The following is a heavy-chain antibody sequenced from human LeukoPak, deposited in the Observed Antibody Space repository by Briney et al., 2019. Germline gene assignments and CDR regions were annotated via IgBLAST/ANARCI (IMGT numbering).Heavy chain of an antibody. CDR3: AATYYYDSSGYSSLDY. V-gene: IGHV4-4*02. D-gene: IGHD3-22*01. J-gene: IGHJ4*02. Sequence: SETLSLTCAVSGGSISSSNWWSWVRQPPGKGLEWIGEIYHSGSTNYNPSLKSRVTISVDRSKNQFSLKLSSVTAADTAVYYCAATYYYDSSGYSSLDYWGQGTLVTVSS. CDR2: IYHSGST. CDR1: GGSISSSNW.